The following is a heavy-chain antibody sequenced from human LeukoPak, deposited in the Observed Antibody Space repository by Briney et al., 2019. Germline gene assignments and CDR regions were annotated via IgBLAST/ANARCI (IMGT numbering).Heavy chain of an antibody. V-gene: IGHV4-59*01. J-gene: IGHJ6*02. CDR2: IYYNGNT. Sequence: SETLSLTCSVSDGSINSYYWNWIRRPPGQGLEWIGYIYYNGNTNYSPSLKSRVTMSVDTSKNLFSLKVSSVTAADTAVYYCARGRSNYYSMDVWGQGTTVTVSS. D-gene: IGHD1-26*01. CDR3: ARGRSNYYSMDV. CDR1: DGSINSYY.